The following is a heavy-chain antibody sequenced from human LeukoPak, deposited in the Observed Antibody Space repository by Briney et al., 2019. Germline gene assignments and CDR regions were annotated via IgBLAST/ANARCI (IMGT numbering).Heavy chain of an antibody. CDR3: ARDGYSGYDRFDY. CDR1: GYTFTNYG. Sequence: SSVKVSCKASGYTFTNYGISWVRQAPGQGLEWMGWISAYNGNTNYAQKLQGRVTMTTDTSTSTAYMDLRSLRSDGTAVYYCARDGYSGYDRFDYWGQGTLVTVSS. CDR2: ISAYNGNT. D-gene: IGHD5-12*01. J-gene: IGHJ4*02. V-gene: IGHV1-18*01.